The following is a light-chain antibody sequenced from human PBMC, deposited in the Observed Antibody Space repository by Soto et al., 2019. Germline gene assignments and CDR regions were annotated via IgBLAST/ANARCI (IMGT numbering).Light chain of an antibody. V-gene: IGKV4-1*01. J-gene: IGKJ1*01. CDR2: WAS. CDR1: QSVLYSPNSKNY. CDR3: QQYISTPRT. Sequence: DFVMTQSPDSLAVSLGERATINCRSSQSVLYSPNSKNYLAWYQQKPGQPPKLLIYWASTRESGVPDRFSGGGSGTDFTLTISNLQAEDVAVYYCQQYISTPRTFGQGTKVEIK.